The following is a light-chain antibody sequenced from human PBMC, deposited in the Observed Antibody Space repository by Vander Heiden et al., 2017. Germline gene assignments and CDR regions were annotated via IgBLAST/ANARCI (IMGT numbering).Light chain of an antibody. CDR1: QSVSSTY. CDR3: QQYGSSAYT. Sequence: EIVLTQSPVTLSLSPGERASQSVSSTYLAWYQQKPGQAPRLLISGASSRATGIPDRFTGSGSGTDFTLSISRLEPEDFTVYYCQQYGSSAYTFGQGTKLEMK. CDR2: GAS. V-gene: IGKV3-20*01. J-gene: IGKJ2*01.